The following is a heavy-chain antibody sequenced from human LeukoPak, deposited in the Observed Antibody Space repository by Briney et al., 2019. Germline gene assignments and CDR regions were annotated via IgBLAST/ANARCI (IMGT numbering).Heavy chain of an antibody. CDR3: MRGVGAEGRDWFDP. Sequence: ASVKASCKASGYTFTSHDINWVRQATGQGLEWMGWMNSNTGNTGYAQKFQGRVTMTRDTSISTAYMELSSLRSEDTAVYYCMRGVGAEGRDWFDPWGQGTLVTVSS. CDR2: MNSNTGNT. V-gene: IGHV1-8*01. CDR1: GYTFTSHD. J-gene: IGHJ5*02. D-gene: IGHD1-26*01.